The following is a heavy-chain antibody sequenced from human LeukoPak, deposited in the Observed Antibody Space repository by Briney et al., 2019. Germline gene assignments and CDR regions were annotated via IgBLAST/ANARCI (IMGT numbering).Heavy chain of an antibody. J-gene: IGHJ4*02. CDR1: GGSISSSSYY. V-gene: IGHV4-39*01. D-gene: IGHD3-22*01. CDR3: AEITVASSHYYDSSGYCYGGVFDY. CDR2: IYYSGST. Sequence: SETLSLTCTVSGGSISSSSYYWGWIRQPPGKGLEWIGSIYYSGSTYYNPSLKSRVTISVDTSKNQFSLKLSSVTAADTAVYYCAEITVASSHYYDSSGYCYGGVFDYWGQGTLVTVSS.